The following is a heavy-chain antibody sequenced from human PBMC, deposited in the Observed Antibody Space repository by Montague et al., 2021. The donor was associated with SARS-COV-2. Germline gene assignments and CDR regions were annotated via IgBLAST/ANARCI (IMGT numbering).Heavy chain of an antibody. Sequence: SLRLSCAASGFTFRSYWMHWVRQVPGRGLVWVSRIRPDGTSTHHAASVKGRFIISRGNAKNTLSLEMTNLRVDDTAIYYCVRPLWFGDSDYYFESWGQGTLVSVSS. D-gene: IGHD3-10*01. CDR1: GFTFRSYW. V-gene: IGHV3-74*01. CDR3: VRPLWFGDSDYYFES. J-gene: IGHJ4*02. CDR2: IRPDGTST.